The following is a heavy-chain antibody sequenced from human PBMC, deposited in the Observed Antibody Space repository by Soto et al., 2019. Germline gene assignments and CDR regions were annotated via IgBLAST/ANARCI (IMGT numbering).Heavy chain of an antibody. CDR1: GYTFTTYG. J-gene: IGHJ4*02. CDR3: ARGSSGYFDY. V-gene: IGHV1-18*04. D-gene: IGHD3-22*01. Sequence: GASVKVSCKTSGYTFTTYGITWVRQAPGQGLEWLGWISAYNGNTNYAQKLQGRVTMTTDTSTTTAYMELRSLRSDDTAVYYCARGSSGYFDYWGQGTLVTVSS. CDR2: ISAYNGNT.